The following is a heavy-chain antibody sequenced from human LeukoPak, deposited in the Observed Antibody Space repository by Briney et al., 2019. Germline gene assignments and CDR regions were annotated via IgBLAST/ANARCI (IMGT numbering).Heavy chain of an antibody. J-gene: IGHJ6*02. CDR3: ARVAARSSWYYYYGMDV. D-gene: IGHD2-15*01. CDR1: GGSISSYY. Sequence: SETLSLTCTVSGGSISSYYWSWIRQPPGKGLEWIGYIYYSGSTNYNPSLKSRVTISVDTSKNQFSLKLSSVTAADTAVYYCARVAARSSWYYYYGMDVWGQGTTVTVSS. V-gene: IGHV4-59*01. CDR2: IYYSGST.